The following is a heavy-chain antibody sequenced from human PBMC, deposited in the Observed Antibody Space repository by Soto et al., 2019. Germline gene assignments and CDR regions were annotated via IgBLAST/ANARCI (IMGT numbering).Heavy chain of an antibody. D-gene: IGHD3-3*01. CDR2: ISGSGGST. CDR3: AKGGVSSNDFPKPYYYYYMDV. J-gene: IGHJ6*03. Sequence: GGSLRLSCAASGFTFSSYAMSWVRQAPGKGLEWVSAISGSGGSTYYADSVKGRFTISRDNSKNTLYLQMNSLRAEDTAVYYCAKGGVSSNDFPKPYYYYYMDVWGKGTTVTVSS. CDR1: GFTFSSYA. V-gene: IGHV3-23*01.